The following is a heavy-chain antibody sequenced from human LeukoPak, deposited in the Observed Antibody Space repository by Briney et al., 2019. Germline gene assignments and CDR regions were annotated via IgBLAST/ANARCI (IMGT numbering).Heavy chain of an antibody. J-gene: IGHJ4*02. Sequence: QPGRSLRLSCAASGFTFDDYAMHWVRQAPGKGLEWVSGISWNSGSIGYADSVKGRFTISRDNAKNSLYLQVNSLRAEDMALYYCAKAKSVGYSYGFDYWGQGTLVTVSS. D-gene: IGHD5-18*01. V-gene: IGHV3-9*03. CDR1: GFTFDDYA. CDR3: AKAKSVGYSYGFDY. CDR2: ISWNSGSI.